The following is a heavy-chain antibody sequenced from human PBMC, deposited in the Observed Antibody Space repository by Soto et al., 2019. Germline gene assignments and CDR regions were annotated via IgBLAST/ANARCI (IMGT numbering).Heavy chain of an antibody. CDR1: GFTVSNNY. V-gene: IGHV3-66*03. D-gene: IGHD2-8*01. J-gene: IGHJ4*02. CDR2: IYSSGST. CDR3: ARDAPLHCTNGVCPPDY. Sequence: GGSLRLSCAASGFTVSNNYMSWVRQAPGKGLEWVSIIYSSGSTYYADSVKGRFTISRDNSKNTLYLQMNSLRAEDTAVYYCARDAPLHCTNGVCPPDYWGQGTLVTVSS.